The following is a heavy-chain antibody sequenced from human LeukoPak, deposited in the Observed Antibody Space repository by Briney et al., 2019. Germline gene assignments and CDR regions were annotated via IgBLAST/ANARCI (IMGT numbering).Heavy chain of an antibody. CDR2: ISWNSGSI. CDR3: AKEWSRDGSGSYFDY. CDR1: GFTFDDYA. Sequence: PGGSLRLSCAASGFTFDDYAMHWVRHAPGKGLEWVSGISWNSGSIGYADSVKGRFTISRDNAKNSLYLQMNSLRAEDTALYYCAKEWSRDGSGSYFDYWGQGTLVTVSS. V-gene: IGHV3-9*01. J-gene: IGHJ4*02. D-gene: IGHD3-10*01.